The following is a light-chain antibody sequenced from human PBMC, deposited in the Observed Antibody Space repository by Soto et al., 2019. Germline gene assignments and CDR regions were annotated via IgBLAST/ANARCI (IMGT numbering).Light chain of an antibody. CDR1: QSVSRSY. CDR2: GVS. V-gene: IGKV3-20*01. Sequence: EVVLTQSPGNLSLSPGEGATLSCRASQSVSRSYLAWYRQKAGQAPRLLIFGVSTRASGIPDRFSGSGSGTDFTLTISRLEPEDFAMYYCQQYDSAPLTFGGGTKVEIK. J-gene: IGKJ4*01. CDR3: QQYDSAPLT.